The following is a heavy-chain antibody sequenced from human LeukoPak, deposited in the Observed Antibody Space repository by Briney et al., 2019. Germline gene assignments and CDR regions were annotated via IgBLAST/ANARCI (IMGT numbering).Heavy chain of an antibody. CDR1: GFTFSSYG. Sequence: PGRSLLLSCAASGFTFSSYGMHWVRRAPGKGLEWVAVISYDGSNKYYADSVKGRFTISRDNSKNTLYLQMNSLRAEDTAVYYCAKERDGYRYFDYWGQGTLVTVSS. CDR3: AKERDGYRYFDY. CDR2: ISYDGSNK. D-gene: IGHD5-24*01. V-gene: IGHV3-30*18. J-gene: IGHJ4*02.